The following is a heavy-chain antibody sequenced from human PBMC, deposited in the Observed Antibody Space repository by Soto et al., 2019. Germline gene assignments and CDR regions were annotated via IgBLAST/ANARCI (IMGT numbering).Heavy chain of an antibody. J-gene: IGHJ4*02. D-gene: IGHD4-4*01. Sequence: QVQLVQSGAEMRKPGASVKVSCKTSGYTFINYGISWVRQAPGQGLAWMGWINGYNGNTNYAQNFQGRVAMTTDTSTITVYMELRNLRSDDTAVYYCARGDSPVQFDYWGQGTLVTLSS. V-gene: IGHV1-18*01. CDR3: ARGDSPVQFDY. CDR2: INGYNGNT. CDR1: GYTFINYG.